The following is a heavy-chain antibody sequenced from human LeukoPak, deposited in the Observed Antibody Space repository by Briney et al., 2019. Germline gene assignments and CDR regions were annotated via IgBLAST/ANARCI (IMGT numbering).Heavy chain of an antibody. J-gene: IGHJ4*02. V-gene: IGHV3-21*01. CDR1: GFTFTTHA. CDR2: ISSSSSYI. CDR3: ARASDYGDSDY. D-gene: IGHD4-17*01. Sequence: GGSLRLSCAASGFTFTTHAMNWVRQAPGKGLEWVSSISSSSSYIYYADSVKGRFTISRDNAKNSLYLQMNSLRAEDTAVYYCARASDYGDSDYWGQGTLVTVSS.